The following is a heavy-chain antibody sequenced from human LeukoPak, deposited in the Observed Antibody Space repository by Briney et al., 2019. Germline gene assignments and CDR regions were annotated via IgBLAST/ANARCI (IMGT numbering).Heavy chain of an antibody. D-gene: IGHD3-22*01. Sequence: PSQTLSLTCTVSGGSISSGSYYWSWIRQPAGKGLEWIGRIYTSGSTNYNPSLKSRVTISVDTSKYQFSLKLSSVTAADTAVYYCARGTGISYYDSSSYYQDDAFDIWGQGTMVTVSS. V-gene: IGHV4-61*02. CDR1: GGSISSGSYY. CDR2: IYTSGST. J-gene: IGHJ3*02. CDR3: ARGTGISYYDSSSYYQDDAFDI.